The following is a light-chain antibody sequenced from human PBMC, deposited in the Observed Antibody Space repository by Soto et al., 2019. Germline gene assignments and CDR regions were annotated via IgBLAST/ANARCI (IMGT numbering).Light chain of an antibody. CDR2: AAS. Sequence: DIQMTQSPSSLSASVGDRVTITCRASQSISSYLNWYQQKPGKAPKLLIYAASSLQSGVPSRFSGSGFGTGFTLTISSLQPEDFATYYCQQSYSTPQTFGQGTKV. J-gene: IGKJ1*01. CDR3: QQSYSTPQT. V-gene: IGKV1-39*01. CDR1: QSISSY.